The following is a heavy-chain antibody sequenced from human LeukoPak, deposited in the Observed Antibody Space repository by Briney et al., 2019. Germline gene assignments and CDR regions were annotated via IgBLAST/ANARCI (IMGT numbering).Heavy chain of an antibody. CDR3: ARVGHAPGLNVDY. CDR1: GFTFSSYS. J-gene: IGHJ4*02. CDR2: ISSSSSTI. Sequence: GGSLRLSCAASGFTFSSYSMNWVRQAPGKGLEWVSYISSSSSTIYYADSVKGRFTISRDNAKNSLHLQMNSLRAEDTAVYYCARVGHAPGLNVDYWGQGTLVTVSS. V-gene: IGHV3-48*01. D-gene: IGHD3/OR15-3a*01.